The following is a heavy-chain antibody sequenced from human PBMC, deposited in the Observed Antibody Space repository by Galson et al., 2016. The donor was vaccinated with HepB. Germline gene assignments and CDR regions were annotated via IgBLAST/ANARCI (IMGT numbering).Heavy chain of an antibody. CDR1: GFTFTNYG. CDR2: ISNDGSKG. V-gene: IGHV3-30*18. CDR3: AKRDLLWFGDPNAFDV. J-gene: IGHJ3*01. D-gene: IGHD3-10*01. Sequence: SLRLSCAASGFTFTNYGMNWPRQAPGKGLEWVAYISNDGSKGYFADSVKGRFTISRDNSKNTLLLHMSSLRAEDTSVYYCAKRDLLWFGDPNAFDVWGQGTMVTVSS.